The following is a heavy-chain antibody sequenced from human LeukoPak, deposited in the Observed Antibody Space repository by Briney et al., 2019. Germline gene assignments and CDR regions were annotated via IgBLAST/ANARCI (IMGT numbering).Heavy chain of an antibody. V-gene: IGHV4-4*02. J-gene: IGHJ6*02. CDR1: GGSISSSNW. CDR2: SYHSGST. Sequence: PSETLSLTCAVSGGSISSSNWWSWVRQPPGKGLEWIGESYHSGSTNYNPSLKSRVTISVDKSKNQFSLKLSSVTAADTAVYYCARALYSSGWYRYGMDVWGQGTTVTVSS. D-gene: IGHD6-19*01. CDR3: ARALYSSGWYRYGMDV.